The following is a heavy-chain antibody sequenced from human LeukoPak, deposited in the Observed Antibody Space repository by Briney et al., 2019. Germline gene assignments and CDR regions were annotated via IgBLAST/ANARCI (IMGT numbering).Heavy chain of an antibody. Sequence: GGSLRLSCAASGFTFSSYAMHWVRQAPGKGLEWVAVISYDGSNKYYADSVKGRFTISRDNSKNTLYLQMNSLRAEDTAVYYCAREFRTYYYDIGYFDYWGQGTLVTVSS. D-gene: IGHD3-22*01. V-gene: IGHV3-30*04. CDR2: ISYDGSNK. J-gene: IGHJ4*02. CDR1: GFTFSSYA. CDR3: AREFRTYYYDIGYFDY.